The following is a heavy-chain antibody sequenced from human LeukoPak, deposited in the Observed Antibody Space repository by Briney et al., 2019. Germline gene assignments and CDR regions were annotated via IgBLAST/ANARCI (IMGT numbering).Heavy chain of an antibody. CDR1: GFTFTGHT. CDR2: IGGRDDRT. Sequence: GGSMRLSCAASGFTFTGHTMTWLRQAPGKGLEWVSIIGGRDDRTYYADSVKGRFTISRDNSKNILYLQMNSLRAEDTAVYYCAKDPNPFYDFWSGYKWGQGTLVTVSS. V-gene: IGHV3-23*01. CDR3: AKDPNPFYDFWSGYK. D-gene: IGHD3-3*01. J-gene: IGHJ4*02.